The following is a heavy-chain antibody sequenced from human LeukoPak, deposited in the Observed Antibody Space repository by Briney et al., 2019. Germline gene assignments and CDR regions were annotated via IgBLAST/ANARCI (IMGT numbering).Heavy chain of an antibody. CDR3: AKGTATHYGMDV. J-gene: IGHJ6*02. CDR1: GFTFSSYG. V-gene: IGHV3-30*18. CDR2: ISYDGSNK. Sequence: GGSLRLSCAASGFTFSSYGMHWVRQAPGKGLEWVAVISYDGSNKYYADSVKGRFTISRDNSKNTLYLQMNSLRAEDTAVYYCAKGTATHYGMDVWGQGPRSPSP. D-gene: IGHD5-18*01.